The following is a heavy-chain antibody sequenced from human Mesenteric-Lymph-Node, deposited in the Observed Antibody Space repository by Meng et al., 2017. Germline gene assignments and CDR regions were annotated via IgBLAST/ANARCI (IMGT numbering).Heavy chain of an antibody. CDR1: GYTFTSYA. CDR3: ASYCSGGSCYGAFDI. V-gene: IGHV1-69*13. J-gene: IGHJ3*02. Sequence: SVKVSCKASGYTFTSYAMHWVRQAPGQRLEWMGGIIPIFGTANYAQKFQGRVTITADESTSTAYMELSSLRSEDTAVYYCASYCSGGSCYGAFDIWGQGAVVTVSS. CDR2: IIPIFGTA. D-gene: IGHD2-15*01.